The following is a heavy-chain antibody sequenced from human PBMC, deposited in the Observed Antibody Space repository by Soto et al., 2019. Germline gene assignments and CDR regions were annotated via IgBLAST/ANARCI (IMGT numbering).Heavy chain of an antibody. CDR3: ARVSITIFGVAADY. Sequence: SGPTLVNPTQTLTLTCTFSGFSLSTSGKCVRWKRQPPGKALEWLARIDWDDDKYYSTSLKTRLTISKDTSKNQVVLTMTNMDPVDTATYYCARVSITIFGVAADYWGQGTLVTVSS. J-gene: IGHJ4*02. V-gene: IGHV2-70*11. D-gene: IGHD3-3*01. CDR1: GFSLSTSGKC. CDR2: IDWDDDK.